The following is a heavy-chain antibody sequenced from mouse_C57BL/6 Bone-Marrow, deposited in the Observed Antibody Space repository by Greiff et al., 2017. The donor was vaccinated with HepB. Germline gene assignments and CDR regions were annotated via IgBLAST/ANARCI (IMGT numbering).Heavy chain of an antibody. CDR2: IYPRSGNT. CDR3: ARSGATMVTTGAMDY. Sequence: QVHVKQSGAELARPGASVKLSCKASGYTFTSYGISWVKQRTGQGLEWIGEIYPRSGNTYYNEKFKGKATLTADKSSSTAYMELRSLTSEDSAVYFCARSGATMVTTGAMDYWGQGTSVTVSS. CDR1: GYTFTSYG. D-gene: IGHD2-2*01. V-gene: IGHV1-81*01. J-gene: IGHJ4*01.